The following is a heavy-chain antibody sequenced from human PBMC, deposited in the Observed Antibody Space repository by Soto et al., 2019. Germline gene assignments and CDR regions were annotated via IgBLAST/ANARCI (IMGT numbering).Heavy chain of an antibody. CDR1: GASIRSSAYS. D-gene: IGHD6-19*01. CDR3: ARHAPYKSGWANRIDS. J-gene: IGHJ4*02. CDR2: MSYSGSA. V-gene: IGHV4-39*01. Sequence: QLQLQESGPGLVKPSDTLSLTCTVSGASIRSSAYSWGWIRQPPGKGLEWIGTMSYSGSAHYSPSLNSRLIISVDTSKNQLSLKVRSVTAADTALYYCARHAPYKSGWANRIDSWGQGTLVTVSS.